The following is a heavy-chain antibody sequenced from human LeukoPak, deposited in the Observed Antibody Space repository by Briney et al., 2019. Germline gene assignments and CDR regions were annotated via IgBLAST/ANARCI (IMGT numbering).Heavy chain of an antibody. J-gene: IGHJ6*02. Sequence: GASVKVSCKASGYTFTSYDINWVRQATGQGLEWMGWMNPNSGNTGYAQKFQGRVTMTRNTSISTAYMELSSLRSEDTAVYYCARRMAGINYYYYGMDVWGQGTTVTVSS. V-gene: IGHV1-8*01. D-gene: IGHD1-14*01. CDR1: GYTFTSYD. CDR2: MNPNSGNT. CDR3: ARRMAGINYYYYGMDV.